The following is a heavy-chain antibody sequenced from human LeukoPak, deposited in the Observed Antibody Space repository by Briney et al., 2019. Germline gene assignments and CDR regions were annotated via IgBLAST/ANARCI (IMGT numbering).Heavy chain of an antibody. D-gene: IGHD1-1*01. V-gene: IGHV3-23*01. Sequence: GGSLRLSCAASGFTFNSYAMSWVRQAPGKGLEWVSPISGSGGSTYYRDSVKGRFTISRDNSKNTLYLQMNSLRAEDTAVYYCAKGGTHWPTGYYYMDVWGKGTTVTASS. CDR3: AKGGTHWPTGYYYMDV. J-gene: IGHJ6*03. CDR2: ISGSGGST. CDR1: GFTFNSYA.